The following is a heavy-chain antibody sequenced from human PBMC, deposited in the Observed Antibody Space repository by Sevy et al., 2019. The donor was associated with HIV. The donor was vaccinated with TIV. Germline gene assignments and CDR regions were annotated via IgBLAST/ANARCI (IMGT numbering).Heavy chain of an antibody. Sequence: ASVTVSCKASGGTFSSYAISWVRQAPAQGLEWRGGIISFFGTANYAQKLQGRVTITADESTSTAYMELGSVRSEDTAVYYCASAAQRVGFDPWGQGTLVTVSS. CDR3: ASAAQRVGFDP. CDR2: IISFFGTA. CDR1: GGTFSSYA. V-gene: IGHV1-69*13. D-gene: IGHD6-25*01. J-gene: IGHJ5*02.